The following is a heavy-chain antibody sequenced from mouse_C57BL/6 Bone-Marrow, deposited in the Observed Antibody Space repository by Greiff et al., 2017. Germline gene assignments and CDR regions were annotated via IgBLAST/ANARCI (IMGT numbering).Heavy chain of an antibody. V-gene: IGHV5-6*02. D-gene: IGHD2-1*01. Sequence: EVKLQESGGDLVKPGGSLKLSCAASGFTFSSYGMSWVRQTPDKRLEWVATISSGGSYTYYPDSVKGRFTISRDNAKNTLYLQMSSLKSEDTAMYYCARRGHYYDYAMDYWGQGTSVTVSS. CDR2: ISSGGSYT. J-gene: IGHJ4*01. CDR1: GFTFSSYG. CDR3: ARRGHYYDYAMDY.